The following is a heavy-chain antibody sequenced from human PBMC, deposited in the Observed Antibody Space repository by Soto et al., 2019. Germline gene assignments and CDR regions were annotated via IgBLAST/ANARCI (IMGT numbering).Heavy chain of an antibody. V-gene: IGHV3-23*01. D-gene: IGHD2-21*02. J-gene: IGHJ4*02. CDR2: ISGSGGGT. Sequence: PGGPLRLSCAASGFTFSSYAMSWVRQAPGKGLEWVSAISGSGGGTYYADSVKGRFTISRDNSRNTLYLQVNSLRAEDTAVYYCAKEASVVVTAITFDYWGQGTLVTVSS. CDR3: AKEASVVVTAITFDY. CDR1: GFTFSSYA.